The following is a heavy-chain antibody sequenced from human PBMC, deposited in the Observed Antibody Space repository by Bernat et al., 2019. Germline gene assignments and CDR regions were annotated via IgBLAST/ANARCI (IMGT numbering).Heavy chain of an antibody. Sequence: EVQLVESGGGLVQPGGSLRLSCAASGFTFSNFGMSWVRQAPGKGLEWVSSIIDTGGNTYYADSVKGRFTVSRDNSRDTLFLQMNSLRAEDTAVYFCAKRIQYSSSEAYFDYWGQGALVTVSS. CDR2: IIDTGGNT. CDR1: GFTFSNFG. V-gene: IGHV3-23*04. J-gene: IGHJ4*02. CDR3: AKRIQYSSSEAYFDY. D-gene: IGHD6-6*01.